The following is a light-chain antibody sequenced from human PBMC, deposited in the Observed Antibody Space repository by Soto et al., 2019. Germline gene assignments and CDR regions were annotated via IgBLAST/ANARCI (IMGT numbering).Light chain of an antibody. Sequence: QSVLTQPASVSGSPGQSITISCTGTSSDVGTYNLVSWYQQHPGRAPKLIIYEVDSRTSGISDRFSGSKSGNTASLTISGLQPEDEADYYCSSYAGTYTYVFGNGTKVTVL. CDR1: SSDVGTYNL. V-gene: IGLV2-14*02. CDR3: SSYAGTYTYV. CDR2: EVD. J-gene: IGLJ1*01.